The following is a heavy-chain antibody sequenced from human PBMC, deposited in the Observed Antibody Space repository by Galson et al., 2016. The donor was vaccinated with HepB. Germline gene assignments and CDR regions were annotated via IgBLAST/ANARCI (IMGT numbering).Heavy chain of an antibody. V-gene: IGHV3-7*03. J-gene: IGHJ4*02. CDR1: GFIVSNIY. D-gene: IGHD5-24*01. Sequence: SLRLSCAVFGFIVSNIYMSWVRQAPGKGLQWVANIEKDGSEKNYVDSVKGRFTISRDNAKNSLYLQMNTLRAEDTAVYYCAAGAGWVEDYWGQGTLVIVSS. CDR2: IEKDGSEK. CDR3: AAGAGWVEDY.